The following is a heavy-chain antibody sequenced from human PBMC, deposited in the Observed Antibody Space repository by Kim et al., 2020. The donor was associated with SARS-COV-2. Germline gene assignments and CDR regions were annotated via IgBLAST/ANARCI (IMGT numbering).Heavy chain of an antibody. V-gene: IGHV4-59*08. CDR3: ARHLSGSGAFYNVGY. CDR2: ISYAGTM. Sequence: SETLSLTCIVSGVSISGDYWSWIRQTPEKGLQWIASISYAGTMSYNTSLKSRVTISVDTSKNQVSLKMSSVTAADTAMYYCARHLSGSGAFYNVGYWGQGSLVTVSS. J-gene: IGHJ4*02. CDR1: GVSISGDY. D-gene: IGHD3-10*01.